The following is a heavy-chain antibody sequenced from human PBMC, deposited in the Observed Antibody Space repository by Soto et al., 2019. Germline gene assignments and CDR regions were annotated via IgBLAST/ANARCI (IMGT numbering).Heavy chain of an antibody. V-gene: IGHV1-8*02. CDR2: MNPINGAT. CDR3: GRGPSPRAPAGGTPYYFAMDV. J-gene: IGHJ6*02. CDR1: GYDFTAYD. D-gene: IGHD6-13*01. Sequence: ASVKVSCKTSGYDFTAYDINWVRQASGQGLEWMGWMNPINGATGSARRFQGRVSMTRNTATGTAYLELTSLRSDDSAVYYCGRGPSPRAPAGGTPYYFAMDVWGQGTTVTVSS.